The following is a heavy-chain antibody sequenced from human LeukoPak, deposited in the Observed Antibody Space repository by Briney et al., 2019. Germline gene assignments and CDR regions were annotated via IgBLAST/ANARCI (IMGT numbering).Heavy chain of an antibody. J-gene: IGHJ6*02. Sequence: ASVKVSCKTSGYTFTSYGISWVRQAPGQGLEWMGWISAYNGNTNYAQKLQGRVTITTDTSTSTAYMELRSLRSDDTAVYYCARDTGVVTPRYYYGMDVWGQGTTVTVSS. CDR2: ISAYNGNT. D-gene: IGHD4-23*01. CDR3: ARDTGVVTPRYYYGMDV. CDR1: GYTFTSYG. V-gene: IGHV1-18*01.